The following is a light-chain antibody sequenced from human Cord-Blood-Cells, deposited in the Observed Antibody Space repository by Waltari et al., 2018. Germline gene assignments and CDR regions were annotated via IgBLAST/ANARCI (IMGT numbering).Light chain of an antibody. J-gene: IGKJ1*01. V-gene: IGKV1-39*01. Sequence: DIQMTQSPSSLSASVGDRVTITCRASQTISSYLNWYQQKPGKAPHLLIYAASSLQSGVPARFSGSGSGTDVTLTISSLQPEDFATYYCQQSDSTPWTFGQGTKVEIK. CDR1: QTISSY. CDR3: QQSDSTPWT. CDR2: AAS.